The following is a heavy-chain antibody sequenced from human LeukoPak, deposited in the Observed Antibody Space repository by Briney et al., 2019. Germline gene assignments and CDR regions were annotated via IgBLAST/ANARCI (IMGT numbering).Heavy chain of an antibody. Sequence: GGALRLSCAASGFTFSSYAMSWVRQAPGKGLEWVSAIRDSGSSTHYADSVKGRFTTSRDNSKSTLFLQMNSLRAEDTAIYYCAKYGPQDSGSSHFDYWGQGALVTVSS. CDR1: GFTFSSYA. CDR3: AKYGPQDSGSSHFDY. V-gene: IGHV3-23*01. CDR2: IRDSGSST. J-gene: IGHJ4*02. D-gene: IGHD1-26*01.